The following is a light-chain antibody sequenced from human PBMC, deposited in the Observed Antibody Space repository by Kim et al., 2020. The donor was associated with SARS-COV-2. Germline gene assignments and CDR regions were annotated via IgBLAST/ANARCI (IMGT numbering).Light chain of an antibody. J-gene: IGKJ5*01. CDR1: QSVTTSH. CDR2: GTS. Sequence: PGESATLSCRASQSVTTSHLAWYQQKPGQAPRLLIYGTSSRATGIPDMFSGSGSGTDFTLTINNLETADFAVYYCQQYGSSPPITFGQGTRLEIK. CDR3: QQYGSSPPIT. V-gene: IGKV3-20*01.